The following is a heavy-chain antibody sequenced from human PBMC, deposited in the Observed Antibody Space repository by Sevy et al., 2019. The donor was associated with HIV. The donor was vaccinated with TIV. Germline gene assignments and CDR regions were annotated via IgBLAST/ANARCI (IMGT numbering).Heavy chain of an antibody. V-gene: IGHV3-30-3*01. CDR2: ISYDGSNK. CDR1: GFTFSSYA. D-gene: IGHD3-16*02. Sequence: GGSLRLSCAASGFTFSSYAMHWVRQAPGQGLEWVAVISYDGSNKYYADSVKGRFTISRDNSKNTLYLQMNSLRAEDTAVYYCARSRDVWGSYRNDAFDIWGQGTMVTVSS. J-gene: IGHJ3*02. CDR3: ARSRDVWGSYRNDAFDI.